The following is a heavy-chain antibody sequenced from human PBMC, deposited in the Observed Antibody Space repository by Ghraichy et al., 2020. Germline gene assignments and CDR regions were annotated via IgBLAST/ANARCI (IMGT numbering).Heavy chain of an antibody. J-gene: IGHJ6*02. Sequence: SVKVSCKASGGTFSSYAISWVRQAPGQGLEWMGGIIPIFGTANYAQKFQGRVTITTDESTSTAYMELSSLRSEDTAVYYCARGIAAAARRYYYGMDVWGQGTTVTVSS. D-gene: IGHD6-13*01. V-gene: IGHV1-69*05. CDR3: ARGIAAAARRYYYGMDV. CDR2: IIPIFGTA. CDR1: GGTFSSYA.